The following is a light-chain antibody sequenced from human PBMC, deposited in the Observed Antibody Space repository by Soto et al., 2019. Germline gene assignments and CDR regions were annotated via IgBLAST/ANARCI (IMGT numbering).Light chain of an antibody. J-gene: IGLJ2*01. V-gene: IGLV2-14*01. CDR3: SSYTNSSTLVL. CDR1: SSDVGGYNF. CDR2: EVS. Sequence: QSALTQPASVSGSPGQSITISCTGTSSDVGGYNFVSWYQHHPGKAPKLIIYEVSNRPSGVSNRFSASKSGNTASLTIFGLQAEEEADYYCSSYTNSSTLVLFGGGTKLTVL.